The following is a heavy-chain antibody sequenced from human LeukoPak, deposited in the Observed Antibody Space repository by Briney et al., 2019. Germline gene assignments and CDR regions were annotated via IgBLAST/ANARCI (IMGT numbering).Heavy chain of an antibody. Sequence: PSETLSLTCTVSGGSISSDYWSCIRQPARKGLWWVGRIYTSGSTNYNPSLKSRVTMSVDTSKNQFSLKLSSVTAADMAVYYCARDHDSWRSDYWGQGTLVTVSS. CDR1: GGSISSDY. CDR3: ARDHDSWRSDY. CDR2: IYTSGST. J-gene: IGHJ4*02. V-gene: IGHV4-4*07. D-gene: IGHD6-13*01.